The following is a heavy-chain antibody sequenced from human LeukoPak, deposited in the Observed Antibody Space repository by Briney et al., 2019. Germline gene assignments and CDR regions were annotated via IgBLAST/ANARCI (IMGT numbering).Heavy chain of an antibody. J-gene: IGHJ4*02. CDR1: GYTFTGYY. D-gene: IGHD3-9*01. Sequence: ASVKVSCKASGYTFTGYYMHWVRQAPGQGLEWMGWINPNSGGTNYAQKFQGRVTMTRDTSISTAYMELSRLRSDDTAVYYCATASRYFDWLSPSDSWGQGTLVTVSS. CDR3: ATASRYFDWLSPSDS. V-gene: IGHV1-2*02. CDR2: INPNSGGT.